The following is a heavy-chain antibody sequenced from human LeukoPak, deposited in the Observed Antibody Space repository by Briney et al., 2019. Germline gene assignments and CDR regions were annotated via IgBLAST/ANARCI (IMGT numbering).Heavy chain of an antibody. CDR2: IKPNTGGT. J-gene: IGHJ4*02. Sequence: ASVKVSCKASGYTFTGYYMHWVRQAPGQGLEWMGWIKPNTGGTTYARKFQGKVTMTRDTSISTAYMELSRLRSDDTAVYYCARPSITSLAADDAAYYFDYWGQGPLVTVSS. CDR3: ARPSITSLAADDAAYYFDY. D-gene: IGHD6-6*01. CDR1: GYTFTGYY. V-gene: IGHV1-2*02.